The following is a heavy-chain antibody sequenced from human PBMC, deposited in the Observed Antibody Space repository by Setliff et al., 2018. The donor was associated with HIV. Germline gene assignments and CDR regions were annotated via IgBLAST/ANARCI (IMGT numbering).Heavy chain of an antibody. CDR3: VTVVQDDLGVALFDY. Sequence: SETLSLTCSVSGDSVSSRSYYWGWIRQSPGKGLERIGSIYFNGITHDNPSLKSRVTTSVDTSKNQFPLKLSSVTAADTAIYYCVTVVQDDLGVALFDYWGQGTLVTVSS. D-gene: IGHD3-3*01. J-gene: IGHJ4*02. V-gene: IGHV4-39*01. CDR2: IYFNGIT. CDR1: GDSVSSRSYY.